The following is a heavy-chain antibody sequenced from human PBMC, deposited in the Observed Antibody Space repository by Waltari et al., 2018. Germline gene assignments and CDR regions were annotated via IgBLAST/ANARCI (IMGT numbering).Heavy chain of an antibody. V-gene: IGHV4-30-4*08. CDR2: IYYSGRT. CDR3: ARAGRFSQAFET. CDR1: LGSITSDDYY. J-gene: IGHJ5*02. Sequence: QEQLQESGPGLVRPSQTLSLTCTVSLGSITSDDYYWSWIRQSPGKGLEWIGYIYYSGRTHYNPSLKSRLDMTVDTSKSQFSLKLTSVTAADAAIYYCARAGRFSQAFETWGQGTLVTVSS. D-gene: IGHD3-3*01.